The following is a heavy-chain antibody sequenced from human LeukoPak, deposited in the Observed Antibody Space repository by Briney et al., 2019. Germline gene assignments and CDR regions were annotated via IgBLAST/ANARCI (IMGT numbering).Heavy chain of an antibody. D-gene: IGHD3-9*01. J-gene: IGHJ4*02. CDR2: IYYSGST. CDR3: ARRASDYDILTGYYIYYFDY. V-gene: IGHV4-59*08. CDR1: GGSISSYY. Sequence: SETLSLTCTVSGGSISSYYWSWIRQPPGKGLEWIGYIYYSGSTTYNPSLKSRVTISVDTSKNQFSLKLSFVTAADTAVYYCARRASDYDILTGYYIYYFDYWGQGTLVTVSS.